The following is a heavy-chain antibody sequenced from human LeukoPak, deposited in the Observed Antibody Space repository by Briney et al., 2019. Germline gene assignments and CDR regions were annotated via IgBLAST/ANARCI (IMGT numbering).Heavy chain of an antibody. J-gene: IGHJ4*02. CDR1: AFTFSDYS. D-gene: IGHD1-26*01. CDR3: ARDRIKSGSYYFDY. V-gene: IGHV3-48*01. CDR2: IIGRSSTI. Sequence: RRSLRPSSAPSAFTFSDYSMNWVRHAPGEGLEWGSYIIGRSSTIYHTDSVKGRFTLYRDNAKNSMYLQMNSLRAEDTAVYYCARDRIKSGSYYFDYWGQGTLVTVSS.